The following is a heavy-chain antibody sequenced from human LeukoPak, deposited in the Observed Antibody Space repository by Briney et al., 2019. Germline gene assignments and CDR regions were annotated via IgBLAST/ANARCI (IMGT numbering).Heavy chain of an antibody. CDR1: GYPFTIFD. Sequence: ASVKVSCKASGYPFTIFDINWVRQAPGQGLEWVGWMNPNTGDTVYAQNFQGRVTMTRNTSISTAYMELSSLRSEDTAVYYCARVSSGIPFLLGYWGQGTLVTVSS. J-gene: IGHJ4*02. CDR2: MNPNTGDT. D-gene: IGHD2-21*01. V-gene: IGHV1-8*01. CDR3: ARVSSGIPFLLGY.